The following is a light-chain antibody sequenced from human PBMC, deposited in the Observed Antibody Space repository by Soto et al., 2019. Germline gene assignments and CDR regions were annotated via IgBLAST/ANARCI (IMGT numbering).Light chain of an antibody. J-gene: IGKJ4*01. CDR2: GAS. CDR1: QSVSSN. CDR3: QQYNNWPPLLT. Sequence: EIVMTQSPATLSVSPGERATLSCRASQSVSSNLAWYQQKPGQAPRLLIYGASTRATGIPARSSGSGSGTEFTLTISSLQSEDFAVYYCQQYNNWPPLLTFGGGTKVEIK. V-gene: IGKV3-15*01.